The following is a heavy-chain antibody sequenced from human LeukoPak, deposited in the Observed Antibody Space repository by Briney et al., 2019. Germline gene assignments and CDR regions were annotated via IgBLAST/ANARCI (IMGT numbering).Heavy chain of an antibody. CDR3: ARDEALSY. V-gene: IGHV3-30*04. CDR2: ISYDGSNK. Sequence: PGGSRSLSCAPSGFTFSSYATHWVRQAPGKGLGWVAVISYDGSNKYYADSVKGRFTISRDNAKNTLYLQMNSLRAEDTAVYDGARDEALSYWGQGTLVTASS. J-gene: IGHJ4*02. CDR1: GFTFSSYA.